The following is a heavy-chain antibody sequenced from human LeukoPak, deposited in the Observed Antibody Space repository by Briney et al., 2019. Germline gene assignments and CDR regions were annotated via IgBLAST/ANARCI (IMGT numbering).Heavy chain of an antibody. D-gene: IGHD2-2*02. CDR2: IRYDGSNK. Sequence: GGSLRLSCAASGFTFSSYGMHWVRQAPGKGLEWVAFIRYDGSNKYYADSVKGRFTISRDNSKNTLYLQMNSLRAEDTAVYYCAKDDIVVVPAAIRAFDIWGQGTVVTVSS. CDR3: AKDDIVVVPAAIRAFDI. J-gene: IGHJ3*02. CDR1: GFTFSSYG. V-gene: IGHV3-30*02.